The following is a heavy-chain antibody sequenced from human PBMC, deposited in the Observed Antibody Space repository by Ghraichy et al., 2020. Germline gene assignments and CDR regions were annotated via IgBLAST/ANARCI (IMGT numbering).Heavy chain of an antibody. CDR3: TEGRDNSKQGH. CDR2: IHPSGSV. D-gene: IGHD4-11*01. CDR1: GGSSSDYY. J-gene: IGHJ4*02. Sequence: SETLSLTCAVYGGSSSDYYWSWIRQTPGKGLEWIGEIHPSGSVDYNPSLKSRVTISVDTPKKQFSLNVGSVTAADTAVYFCTEGRDNSKQGHWGQGTLVTVSS. V-gene: IGHV4-34*01.